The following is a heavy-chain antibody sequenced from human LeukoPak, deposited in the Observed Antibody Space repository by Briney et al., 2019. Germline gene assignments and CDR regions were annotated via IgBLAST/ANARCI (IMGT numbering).Heavy chain of an antibody. CDR3: AKRGYSSSWSS. CDR1: GVSIRSYY. Sequence: KPSETLSLTCSVSGVSIRSYYWSWIRQFPGKGLEWIGYISDSGSTNYNPSLKSRVSISRGTSKNQFSLRLTSVTAADTAVYFCAKRGYSSSWSSWGQGTLVTVSS. V-gene: IGHV4-59*01. D-gene: IGHD6-13*01. CDR2: ISDSGST. J-gene: IGHJ5*02.